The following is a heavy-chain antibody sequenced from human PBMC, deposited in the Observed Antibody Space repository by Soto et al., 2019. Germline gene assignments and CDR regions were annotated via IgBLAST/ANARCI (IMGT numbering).Heavy chain of an antibody. CDR1: GGTFSSYA. V-gene: IGHV1-69*12. CDR3: ARLPVAALDREY. J-gene: IGHJ4*02. CDR2: IIPIFGTA. D-gene: IGHD6-19*01. Sequence: QVQLVQSGAEVKKPGSSVKVSCKASGGTFSSYAISWVRQAPRQGLEWMGGIIPIFGTANYAQRFQGGVTITADESTSPAYMELSSLRSEDTAVDYCARLPVAALDREYWGQGTLVTVSS.